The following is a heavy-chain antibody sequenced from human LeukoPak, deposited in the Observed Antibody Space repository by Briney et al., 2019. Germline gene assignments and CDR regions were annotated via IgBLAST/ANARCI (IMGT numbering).Heavy chain of an antibody. CDR1: GFTFTSYA. CDR3: ARALNGYCSAGSCNGDY. CDR2: ISGSGGTT. V-gene: IGHV3-23*01. D-gene: IGHD2-15*01. Sequence: GGSLRLSCAASGFTFTSYAMSWVRQAPGKGLEWVSAISGSGGTTYYADSVKGRFTISRDNSKNTLSLQMNSLRVEDTAVYYCARALNGYCSAGSCNGDYWGQGTLVTVSS. J-gene: IGHJ4*02.